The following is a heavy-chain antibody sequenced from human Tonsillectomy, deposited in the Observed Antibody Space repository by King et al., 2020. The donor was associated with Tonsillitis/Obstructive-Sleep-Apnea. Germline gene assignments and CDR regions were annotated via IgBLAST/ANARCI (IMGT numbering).Heavy chain of an antibody. D-gene: IGHD3-3*01. J-gene: IGHJ4*02. CDR1: GFTFSSYA. CDR2: ISGSGGST. CDR3: AKDPKLRFLEWSSYYFDY. Sequence: QLVQSGGGLVQPGGSLRLSCAASGFTFSSYAMSWVRQAPGKGLEWVSAISGSGGSTYYADSVKGRFTISRDNSKNTLYLQMNSLRAEDTAVYYCAKDPKLRFLEWSSYYFDYWGQGTLVTVSS. V-gene: IGHV3-23*04.